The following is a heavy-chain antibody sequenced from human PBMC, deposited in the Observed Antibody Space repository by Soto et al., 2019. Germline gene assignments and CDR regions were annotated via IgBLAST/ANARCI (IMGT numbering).Heavy chain of an antibody. CDR1: GFTFSSYA. V-gene: IGHV3-23*01. CDR3: AKFPYDFWSGYYCDY. CDR2: ISGSGGST. Sequence: GGSLRLSCAASGFTFSSYAMSWVRQAPGKGLEWVSAISGSGGSTYYADSVKGRFTISRDNSKNTLYLQMNSLRAEDTAVYYCAKFPYDFWSGYYCDYWGQGTLVTVSS. D-gene: IGHD3-3*01. J-gene: IGHJ4*02.